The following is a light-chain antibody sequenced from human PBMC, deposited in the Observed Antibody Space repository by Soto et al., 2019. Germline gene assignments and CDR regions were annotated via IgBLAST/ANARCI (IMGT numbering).Light chain of an antibody. CDR1: QSVSNF. Sequence: EILMTQSPATLSLSPGERATLSCGASQSVSNFLAWYQQKPGQAPRLVIYDASNRATGIPASFSGSGSGTDFTLTIRSLQPEDFATYYCQQRANWHLTTFGHGTRLEIK. CDR3: QQRANWHLTT. J-gene: IGKJ5*01. V-gene: IGKV3-11*01. CDR2: DAS.